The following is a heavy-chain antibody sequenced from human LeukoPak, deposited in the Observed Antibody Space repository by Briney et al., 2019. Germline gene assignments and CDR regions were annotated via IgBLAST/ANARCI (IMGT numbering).Heavy chain of an antibody. CDR1: GYTFTSYD. J-gene: IGHJ4*02. Sequence: VASVKVSCKASGYTFTSYDINWVRQATGQGLEWMGWMNPNSGNTGYAQKFQGRVTMTRNTSISTAYMELSSLRSEDTAVYYCARGSSSWYFDRSRLSDYWGQGTLVTVSS. V-gene: IGHV1-8*01. D-gene: IGHD6-13*01. CDR3: ARGSSSWYFDRSRLSDY. CDR2: MNPNSGNT.